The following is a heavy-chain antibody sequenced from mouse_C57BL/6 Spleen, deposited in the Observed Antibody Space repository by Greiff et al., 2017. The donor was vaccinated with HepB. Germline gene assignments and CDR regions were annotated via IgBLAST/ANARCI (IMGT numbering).Heavy chain of an antibody. D-gene: IGHD1-1*01. CDR1: GYTFTDYY. V-gene: IGHV1-19*01. CDR3: ARVSVTTGGYFDY. Sequence: EVKLQESGPVLVKPGASVKMSCKASGYTFTDYYMNWVKQSHGKSLEWIGVINPYNGGTSYNQKFKGKATLTVDKSSSTAYMELNSLTSEDSAVYYCARVSVTTGGYFDYWGQGTTLTVSS. J-gene: IGHJ2*01. CDR2: INPYNGGT.